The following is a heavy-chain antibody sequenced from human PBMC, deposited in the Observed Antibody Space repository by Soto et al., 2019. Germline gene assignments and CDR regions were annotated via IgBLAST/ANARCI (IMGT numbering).Heavy chain of an antibody. CDR2: ISAHNGNT. D-gene: IGHD3-10*01. Sequence: QAHLVQSGAEVKKPGASVKVSCQGSGYAFTTSGITWVRQAPGQGLEWMGWISAHNGNTNYAQKLQGRVTVTRDTSTITADMELRSLRYDDTAVYYCARGRYGEYWVQGALVTVSS. CDR3: ARGRYGEY. CDR1: GYAFTTSG. J-gene: IGHJ4*02. V-gene: IGHV1-18*01.